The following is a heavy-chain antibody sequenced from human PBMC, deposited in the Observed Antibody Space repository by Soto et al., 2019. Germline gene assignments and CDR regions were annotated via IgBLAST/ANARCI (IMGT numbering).Heavy chain of an antibody. CDR1: GGSISSYY. V-gene: IGHV4-59*01. CDR3: ARDGGDGSRPFDY. D-gene: IGHD2-21*01. CDR2: IYYSGST. J-gene: IGHJ4*02. Sequence: QVQLQESGPGLVKPSETLSLTCTVSGGSISSYYWSWIRQPPGKGLEWIGYIYYSGSTNYNPSLKSRVTISVDTAKNQFSLKLSSVTSADTAVYYWARDGGDGSRPFDYWGQGTLVTVSS.